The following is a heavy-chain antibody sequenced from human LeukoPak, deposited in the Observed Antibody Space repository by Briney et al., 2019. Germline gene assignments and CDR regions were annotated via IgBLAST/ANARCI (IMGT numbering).Heavy chain of an antibody. CDR3: ARDGITIFDGLQGGNSELDY. CDR1: GYTFTSYY. CDR2: INPSGGST. Sequence: ASVKVSCKASGYTFTSYYMHWVRQAPGQGLEWMGIINPSGGSTSYAQKFQGRVTMTRDTSTSTAYMELSSLRSEDTAVYYCARDGITIFDGLQGGNSELDYWGQGTLVTVSS. V-gene: IGHV1-46*01. D-gene: IGHD3-9*01. J-gene: IGHJ4*02.